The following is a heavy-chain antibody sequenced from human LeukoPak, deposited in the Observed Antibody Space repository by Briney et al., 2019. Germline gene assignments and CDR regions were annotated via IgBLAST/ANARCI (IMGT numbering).Heavy chain of an antibody. Sequence: ASVKVSCKASGYTFINYAIIWGRQAPGQRLEWVGWINAVNGNTKYSPKFQGRVSITRDTSASTAYMELSSLTSEDTAVYYCARGPRAAADDYWGQGTLVTVSS. CDR2: INAVNGNT. J-gene: IGHJ4*02. V-gene: IGHV1-3*01. CDR1: GYTFINYA. CDR3: ARGPRAAADDY. D-gene: IGHD6-13*01.